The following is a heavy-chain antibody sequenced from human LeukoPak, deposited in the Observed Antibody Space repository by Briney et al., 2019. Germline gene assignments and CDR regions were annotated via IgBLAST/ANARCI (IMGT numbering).Heavy chain of an antibody. CDR2: ISGSGGST. Sequence: GGSLRLSCAASGFTFSSYAMSWVRQAPGKGLEWVSAISGSGGSTYYADSVKGRFTISRDIAKNSLYLQMNSLRAEDTAVYYCARETPYCDSRNDAFDIWGQGTMVTVSS. CDR3: ARETPYCDSRNDAFDI. J-gene: IGHJ3*02. V-gene: IGHV3-23*01. D-gene: IGHD3-22*01. CDR1: GFTFSSYA.